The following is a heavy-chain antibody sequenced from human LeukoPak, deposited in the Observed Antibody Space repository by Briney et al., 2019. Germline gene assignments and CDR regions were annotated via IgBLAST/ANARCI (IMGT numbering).Heavy chain of an antibody. CDR3: ASSGAVAGIPFDY. V-gene: IGHV1-2*02. J-gene: IGHJ4*02. D-gene: IGHD6-19*01. Sequence: SVKVSCKASGYTFTGYYMHWVRQAPGQGLEWMGWINPNSGGTNYAQKFQGRVTMTRDTSISTAYMELSRLRSDDTAVYYCASSGAVAGIPFDYWGQGTLVTVSS. CDR2: INPNSGGT. CDR1: GYTFTGYY.